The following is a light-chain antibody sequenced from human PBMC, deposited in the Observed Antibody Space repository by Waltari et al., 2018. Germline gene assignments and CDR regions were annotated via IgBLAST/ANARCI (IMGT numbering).Light chain of an antibody. CDR2: GNN. J-gene: IGLJ3*02. Sequence: QSVLTQPPSVSGAPGPRVTISCTGSSSHIGADHDVHWYQQLPGTAPKLLIYGNNNRPSGVPDRFSGSKSGTSASLAITGLQAEDEADYYCQSYDSSLRVFGGGTKLTVL. CDR1: SSHIGADHD. V-gene: IGLV1-40*01. CDR3: QSYDSSLRV.